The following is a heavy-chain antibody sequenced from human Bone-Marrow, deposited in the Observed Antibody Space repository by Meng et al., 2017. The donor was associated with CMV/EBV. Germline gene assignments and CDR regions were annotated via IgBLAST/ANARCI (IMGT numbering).Heavy chain of an antibody. CDR2: INPNSGGT. CDR1: GYTFTGYY. V-gene: IGHV1-2*02. D-gene: IGHD5-24*01. Sequence: ASVKVSCKASGYTFTGYYMHWVRQAPGQGLEWMGWINPNSGGTNYAQKFQGRVTMTRDTSISTAYMELSRLRSDDTAVYYCARDQKARGMATIRRANAFDIWGQGPMVTVSS. J-gene: IGHJ3*02. CDR3: ARDQKARGMATIRRANAFDI.